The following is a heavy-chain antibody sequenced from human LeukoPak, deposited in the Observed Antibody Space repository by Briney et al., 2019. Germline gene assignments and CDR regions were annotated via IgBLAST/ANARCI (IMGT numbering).Heavy chain of an antibody. V-gene: IGHV4-38-2*02. CDR1: GYSISSGYY. CDR3: ARREASYYDFWSGSNNWFDP. J-gene: IGHJ5*02. D-gene: IGHD3-3*01. Sequence: PSETLSLTCTVSGYSISSGYYWGWIRQPPGKGLEWIGSIYHSGSTYYNPSLKSRVTISVDTSKNQFSLKLSSVTAADTAVYYCARREASYYDFWSGSNNWFDPWGQGTLVTVPS. CDR2: IYHSGST.